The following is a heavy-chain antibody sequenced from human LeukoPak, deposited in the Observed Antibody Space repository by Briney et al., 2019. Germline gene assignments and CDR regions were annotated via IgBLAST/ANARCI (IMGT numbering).Heavy chain of an antibody. Sequence: SETLSLTCTVSGGSISSYYWSWLRQPPGKGLEWFGYIYYSGSTKYNPSLKSRVTISVDTSKNQLSLKLRSVTAADTAVYYCARTTTSLHPFDYWGQGTLVTVSS. V-gene: IGHV4-59*01. J-gene: IGHJ4*02. CDR3: ARTTTSLHPFDY. CDR1: GGSISSYY. CDR2: IYYSGST. D-gene: IGHD4-11*01.